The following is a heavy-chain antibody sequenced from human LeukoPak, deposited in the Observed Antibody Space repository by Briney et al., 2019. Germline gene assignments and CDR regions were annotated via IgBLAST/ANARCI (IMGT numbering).Heavy chain of an antibody. CDR1: GFTFSSYG. V-gene: IGHV3-30*02. J-gene: IGHJ4*02. Sequence: GSLRLSCAASGFTFSSYGMHWVRQAPGKGLEWVAFIRYDGSNKYYADSVKGRFTISRDNSKITLYLQMNSLRAEDTAVYYCAKEVTYYDSSGYSDYWGQRTLVTVSS. D-gene: IGHD3-22*01. CDR3: AKEVTYYDSSGYSDY. CDR2: IRYDGSNK.